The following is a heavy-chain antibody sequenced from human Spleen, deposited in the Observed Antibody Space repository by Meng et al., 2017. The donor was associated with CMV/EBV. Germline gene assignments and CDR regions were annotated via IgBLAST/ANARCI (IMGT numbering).Heavy chain of an antibody. CDR2: ISSCLSTI. D-gene: IGHD2-2*01. CDR3: ARVAVTGYQPLSPFDY. Sequence: SCFPSISSFSTWFLPSPRQALDWVSYISSCLSTISSAASVTRRFSISRANAKSSLYLPLYSLRAEDTSVYCCARVAVTGYQPLSPFDYWGQGILVTVSS. V-gene: IGHV3-11*04. CDR1: CFPSISSF. J-gene: IGHJ4*02.